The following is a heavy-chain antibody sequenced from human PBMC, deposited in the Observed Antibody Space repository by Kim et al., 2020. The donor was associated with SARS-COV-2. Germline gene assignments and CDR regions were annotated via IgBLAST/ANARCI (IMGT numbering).Heavy chain of an antibody. Sequence: GGSLRLSCAASGFTFSKYTMNWVRQAPGKGLEWVSSFSSSGYIYYAESVKGRFTISRDSAKNSLYLHMNSLRVEDTAVYYCARDLVRDLQFLSALYYYGMDVWGQGTTVSVSS. CDR1: GFTFSKYT. V-gene: IGHV3-21*01. CDR3: ARDLVRDLQFLSALYYYGMDV. D-gene: IGHD3-10*01. CDR2: FSSSGYI. J-gene: IGHJ6*02.